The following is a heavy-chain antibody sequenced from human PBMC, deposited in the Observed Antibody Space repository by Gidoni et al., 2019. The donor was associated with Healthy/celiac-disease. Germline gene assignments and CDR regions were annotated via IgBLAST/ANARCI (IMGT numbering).Heavy chain of an antibody. Sequence: QVQLQESGPGLVKPSATLSLTCTVSGGSISSYYWSWIRQPPGKGLEWIGYIYYSGSTNYNPSRKSRVTISVDTSKNQFSLKLSSVTAADTAVYYCARHNDFWSGYYFDYWGQGTLVTVSS. CDR3: ARHNDFWSGYYFDY. CDR2: IYYSGST. V-gene: IGHV4-59*08. D-gene: IGHD3-3*01. J-gene: IGHJ4*02. CDR1: GGSISSYY.